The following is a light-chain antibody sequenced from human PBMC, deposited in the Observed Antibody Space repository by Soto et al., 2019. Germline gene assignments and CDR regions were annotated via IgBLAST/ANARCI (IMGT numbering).Light chain of an antibody. CDR2: GAS. J-gene: IGKJ1*01. Sequence: DIVLTQSPDTLYLSPGERATLSCRASQSVTYDQLAWYRQTPGQAPRLLIYGASSRAAGIPDRFSGSGSGTDFTLTISRLEPEDFVVYHCQQYGDLPPTFGQGTKVDIK. V-gene: IGKV3-20*01. CDR1: QSVTYDQ. CDR3: QQYGDLPPT.